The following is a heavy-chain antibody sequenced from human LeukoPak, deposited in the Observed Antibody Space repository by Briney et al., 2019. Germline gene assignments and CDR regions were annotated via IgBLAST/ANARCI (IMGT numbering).Heavy chain of an antibody. CDR2: IYSGGST. CDR1: GFTVSTYY. J-gene: IGHJ4*02. Sequence: GGSLRLSCAASGFTVSTYYMTWVRQAPGKGLECVSVIYSGGSTYYADSVKGRFTVSRDNSKNTLYLQMNSLRADDTAMYYCARGLGYCTSTTCLLPFDYWGQGTLVTVSS. D-gene: IGHD2-2*01. CDR3: ARGLGYCTSTTCLLPFDY. V-gene: IGHV3-53*01.